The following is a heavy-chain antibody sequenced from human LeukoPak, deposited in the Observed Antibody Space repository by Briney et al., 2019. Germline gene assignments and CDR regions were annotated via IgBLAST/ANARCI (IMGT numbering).Heavy chain of an antibody. J-gene: IGHJ4*02. V-gene: IGHV1-46*01. Sequence: ASVKVSCKASGYTFTSYYMHWVRQAPGQGLEWMGIINPSGGSTSYAQKFQGRVTVTRDTSTSTVYMELSSLRSEDTAVYYCARVETYGSGSYGYYFDYWGQGTLVTVSS. D-gene: IGHD3-10*01. CDR3: ARVETYGSGSYGYYFDY. CDR1: GYTFTSYY. CDR2: INPSGGST.